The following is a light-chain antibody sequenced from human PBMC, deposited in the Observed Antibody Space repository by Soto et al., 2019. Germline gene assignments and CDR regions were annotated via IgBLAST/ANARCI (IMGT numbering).Light chain of an antibody. CDR3: ATWDDSLNARGV. V-gene: IGLV1-44*01. Sequence: QSVLTQTPSASGTPGQTVTISCSGSRSNIGNNAVSWYQQFPGTAPKLLIYNNNQRPSGVPDRFSGSKSGPSASLAISGLQSEDEADYYCATWDDSLNARGVFGGGTQLTVL. CDR1: RSNIGNNA. CDR2: NNN. J-gene: IGLJ3*02.